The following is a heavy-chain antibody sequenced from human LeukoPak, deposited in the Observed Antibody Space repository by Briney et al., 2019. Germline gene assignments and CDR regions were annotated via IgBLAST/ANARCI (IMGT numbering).Heavy chain of an antibody. J-gene: IGHJ4*02. CDR1: GFTFSSYA. V-gene: IGHV3-21*04. CDR2: ISSSSSYI. D-gene: IGHD1-26*01. Sequence: PGRSLRLSCAASGFTFSSYAMHWVRQAPGKGLEWVSSISSSSSYIYYADSVKGRFTISRDNAKNSLYLQMNSLRAEDTAVYYCARGTIVGATGVDYWGQGTLVTASS. CDR3: ARGTIVGATGVDY.